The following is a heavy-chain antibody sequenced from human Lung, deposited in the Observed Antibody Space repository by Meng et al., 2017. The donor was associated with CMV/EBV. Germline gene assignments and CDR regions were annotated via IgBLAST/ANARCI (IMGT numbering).Heavy chain of an antibody. CDR2: MYKSGTA. CDR3: ARGTWSGYSY. J-gene: IGHJ4*02. CDR1: SFSGYN. V-gene: IGHV4-34*02. Sequence: QVKLQQWGTGLLKPPETLSLTCAVGSFSGYNLGWIRQSPGQGLQWIGEMYKSGTANYNVSLRGRVIMSINASKNQFSLNLRSVTTADTAVYFCARGTWSGYSYWGQGTLVTVSS. D-gene: IGHD3-3*01.